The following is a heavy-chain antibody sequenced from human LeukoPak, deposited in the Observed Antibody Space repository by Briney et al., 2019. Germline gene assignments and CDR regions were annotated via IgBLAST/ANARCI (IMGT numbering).Heavy chain of an antibody. CDR2: INHSGST. Sequence: SETLSLTCAVYGGSFSGYYWSCIRQPPGKGLEWIGEINHSGSTNYNPSLKSRVTISVDTSKNQFSLKLSSVTAADTAVYYCAAGTRGWFDTWGQGTLVTVSS. CDR1: GGSFSGYY. D-gene: IGHD6-13*01. CDR3: AAGTRGWFDT. J-gene: IGHJ5*02. V-gene: IGHV4-34*01.